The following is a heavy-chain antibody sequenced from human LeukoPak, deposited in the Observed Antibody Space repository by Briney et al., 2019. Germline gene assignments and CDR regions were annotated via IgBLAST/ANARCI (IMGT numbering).Heavy chain of an antibody. CDR3: AKNRVQGFRSHILRREYGAFDH. D-gene: IGHD3-10*01. Sequence: GGSLRLSCAASGFTFDNYAMSWVRQAPGKGLEWVSAISYSGRNTYYAEPVRDRFTISRDNSKTTLYLQMNSLRAEDTAIYYCAKNRVQGFRSHILRREYGAFDHWGQGALVTFSS. CDR1: GFTFDNYA. J-gene: IGHJ4*02. CDR2: ISYSGRNT. V-gene: IGHV3-23*01.